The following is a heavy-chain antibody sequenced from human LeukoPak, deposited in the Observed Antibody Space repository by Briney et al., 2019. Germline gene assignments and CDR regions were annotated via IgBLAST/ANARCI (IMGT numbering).Heavy chain of an antibody. Sequence: SETLSLTCTVSGGSISSSSYYWGWIRQPPGKGLEWIGSIYYSGSTYYNPSLKSRVTISVDTSKNQFSLKLSSVTAADTAVYYCARASPNWGCFDYWGQGTLVTVSS. CDR1: GGSISSSSYY. V-gene: IGHV4-39*01. CDR2: IYYSGST. CDR3: ARASPNWGCFDY. D-gene: IGHD7-27*01. J-gene: IGHJ4*02.